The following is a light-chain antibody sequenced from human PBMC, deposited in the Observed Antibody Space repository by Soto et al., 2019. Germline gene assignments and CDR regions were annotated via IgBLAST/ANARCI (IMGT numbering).Light chain of an antibody. CDR1: QSVSYN. CDR3: QQYKNWPPLT. J-gene: IGKJ4*01. Sequence: EIVMTQSPATLSVSPGETATLSCRASQSVSYNLAWYQQKPCQGPRLLIYGAFTRATGIPARFSVSGSGTEFTLTISSLQSEDFAVYYCQQYKNWPPLTFGGGTKVEIK. V-gene: IGKV3-15*01. CDR2: GAF.